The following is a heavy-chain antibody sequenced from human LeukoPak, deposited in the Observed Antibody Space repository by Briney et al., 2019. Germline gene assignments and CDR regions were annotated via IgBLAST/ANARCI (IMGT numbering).Heavy chain of an antibody. CDR1: GGSISNYY. CDR3: ARVHSNYLQLWLSHFDY. J-gene: IGHJ4*01. D-gene: IGHD5-18*01. V-gene: IGHV4-59*01. Sequence: PSETLSLTCTVSGGSISNYYWNWIRQPPGKGLEWIGYISYSGSTNYNPSLKSRVTISVDTSKNQFSLKLSSVTAADTAVYYCARVHSNYLQLWLSHFDYWGHGNLVAVSS. CDR2: ISYSGST.